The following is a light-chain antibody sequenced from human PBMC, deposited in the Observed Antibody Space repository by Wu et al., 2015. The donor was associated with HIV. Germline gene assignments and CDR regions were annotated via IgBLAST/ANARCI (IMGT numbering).Light chain of an antibody. CDR1: QGISRA. V-gene: IGKV1-13*02. Sequence: AIQLTQSPSSLSASVGDRVTITCRASQGISRALAWYQQKPGKPPKLLIYDVSNLESGVPSRFSGSGSGTDFTLTISSLQPEDFATYYCQQSYSNRSFGQGTKLEIK. J-gene: IGKJ2*03. CDR2: DVS. CDR3: QQSYSNRS.